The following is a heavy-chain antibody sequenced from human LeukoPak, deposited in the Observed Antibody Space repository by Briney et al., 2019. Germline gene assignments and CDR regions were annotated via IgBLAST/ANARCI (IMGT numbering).Heavy chain of an antibody. V-gene: IGHV5-51*01. CDR2: IYRGDPAT. J-gene: IGHJ3*02. CDR3: ARQPDVAFDI. CDR1: GSPFTSYC. Sequence: GGPLQTPCQGPGSPFTSYCIGWVRPLPGKGLGGMGIIYRGDPATRYSPPLQGQVTISADKSISTAYLQRSGLRASDTAMYYCARQPDVAFDIWGQGTMVTVSS.